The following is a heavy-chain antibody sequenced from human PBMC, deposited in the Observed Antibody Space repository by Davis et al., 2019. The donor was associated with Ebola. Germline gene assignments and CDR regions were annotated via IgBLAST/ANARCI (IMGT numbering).Heavy chain of an antibody. CDR2: IFYSGNT. J-gene: IGHJ6*04. CDR3: ASGAGSGSDPVYYYYYSLDV. CDR1: GGSISSGGFY. Sequence: SETLSLTCSVSGGSISSGGFYWTWIRQHPGKGLEWIGYIFYSGNTYYNPSLKSRATISIDTSKNQFSLKVRSVTAADTAVYFCASGAGSGSDPVYYYYYSLDVWGKGTTVTISS. D-gene: IGHD3-10*01. V-gene: IGHV4-31*03.